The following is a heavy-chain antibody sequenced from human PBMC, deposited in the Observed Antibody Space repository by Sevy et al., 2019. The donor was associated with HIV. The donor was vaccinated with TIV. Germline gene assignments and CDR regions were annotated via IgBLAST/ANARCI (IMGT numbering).Heavy chain of an antibody. D-gene: IGHD1-26*01. CDR1: GFTFSNAW. CDR2: IKSKTDGGTT. V-gene: IGHV3-15*01. Sequence: GGSLRLSCAASGFTFSNAWMSWVRQAPGKGLEWVGRIKSKTDGGTTDYAAPVKGRFTISRDDSKNTLYLQMNSLKTEDTAVYYCTTAGSYWHYYYYGMDVWGQGTTVTVSS. CDR3: TTAGSYWHYYYYGMDV. J-gene: IGHJ6*02.